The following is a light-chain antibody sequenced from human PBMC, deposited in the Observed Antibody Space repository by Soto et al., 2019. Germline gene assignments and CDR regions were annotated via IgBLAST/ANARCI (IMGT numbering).Light chain of an antibody. J-gene: IGKJ2*01. CDR2: GAS. CDR3: QQYGSSQYT. V-gene: IGKV3-20*01. Sequence: EVVLTQSPATLSLSPGERATLSCRASQSVNSNYLAWYQQKPGQAPRLLIYGASSSATGIPDRFSGSGSGTDFTLTISRLEPADFAVYYCQQYGSSQYTFGQGTKLEIK. CDR1: QSVNSNY.